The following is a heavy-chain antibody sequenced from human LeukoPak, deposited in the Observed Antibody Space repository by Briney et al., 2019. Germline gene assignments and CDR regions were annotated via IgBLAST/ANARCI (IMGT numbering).Heavy chain of an antibody. CDR1: GFTFSSYA. V-gene: IGHV3-23*01. CDR3: AAPDTYYYDSSGYLGASDAFDI. CDR2: ISGSGDST. Sequence: GGSLRLSCAASGFTFSSYAMSWVRQAPGKGLEWVSTISGSGDSTNYADSVKGRFTISRDNSKNTLYLQMSSLRAEDTAVYYCAAPDTYYYDSSGYLGASDAFDIWGQGTMVTVSS. D-gene: IGHD3-22*01. J-gene: IGHJ3*02.